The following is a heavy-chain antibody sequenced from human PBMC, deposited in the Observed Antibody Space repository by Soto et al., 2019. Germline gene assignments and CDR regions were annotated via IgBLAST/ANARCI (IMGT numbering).Heavy chain of an antibody. CDR3: ARSDYDFWSGYSKEYNWFDP. CDR2: IIPIFGTA. Sequence: SVKVSCKASGGTFSSYAISWVRQAPGQGLEWMGGIIPIFGTANYAQKFQGRVTITADESTSTAYMELSSLRSEDTAVYYCARSDYDFWSGYSKEYNWFDPWGQGTLVTVSS. J-gene: IGHJ5*02. CDR1: GGTFSSYA. V-gene: IGHV1-69*13. D-gene: IGHD3-3*01.